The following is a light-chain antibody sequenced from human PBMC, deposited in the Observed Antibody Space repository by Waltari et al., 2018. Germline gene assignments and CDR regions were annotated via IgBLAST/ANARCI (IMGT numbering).Light chain of an antibody. Sequence: DIMMTQSPDSLAVSLGERATINCQSSQSVLYNSNDKNYLAWYQQKPGQPPKLLIYWASTRESGVPDRFSGSGSGTDFTLTISSLQAEDVAVYYCQQYYRSRTFGQGTKVEIK. CDR2: WAS. CDR1: QSVLYNSNDKNY. CDR3: QQYYRSRT. V-gene: IGKV4-1*01. J-gene: IGKJ1*01.